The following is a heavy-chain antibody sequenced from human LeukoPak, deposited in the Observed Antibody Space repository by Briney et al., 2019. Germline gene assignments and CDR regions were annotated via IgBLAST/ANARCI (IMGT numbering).Heavy chain of an antibody. V-gene: IGHV1-69*13. CDR3: ARDRIAAAGFRQNWFDP. Sequence: GASVKVSCKASGGTFSSYAISWVRQAPGQGLEWMGGIIPIFGTANYAQKFQGRVTITADESTSTAYMELSSLRSEDTAVYYCARDRIAAAGFRQNWFDPWGQGTLVTVSS. CDR2: IIPIFGTA. CDR1: GGTFSSYA. J-gene: IGHJ5*02. D-gene: IGHD6-13*01.